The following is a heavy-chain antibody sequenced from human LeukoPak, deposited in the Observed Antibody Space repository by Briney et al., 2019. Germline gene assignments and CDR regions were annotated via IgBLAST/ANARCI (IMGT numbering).Heavy chain of an antibody. CDR3: ARDYSNNADAFDI. Sequence: PSETLSLTCAVYGGSFSGYYWSWIRQPPGKGLEWIGEINHSGSTNYNPSLKSRVTISVDTSKNQFSLKLSSVTAADTAVYYCARDYSNNADAFDIWGQGTMVTVSS. V-gene: IGHV4-34*01. J-gene: IGHJ3*02. D-gene: IGHD4-11*01. CDR1: GGSFSGYY. CDR2: INHSGST.